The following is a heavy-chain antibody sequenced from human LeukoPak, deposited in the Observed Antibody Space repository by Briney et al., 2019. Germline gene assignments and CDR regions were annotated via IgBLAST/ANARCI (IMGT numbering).Heavy chain of an antibody. V-gene: IGHV3-23*01. CDR3: AKEVQWLVLNGLFDY. Sequence: GGSLRLSCAASGFTFSSYAMSWVRQAPGKGLEWVSAISGSGGRRYYADSVKGRFTVSRDNSKNTLYLQMNSLRAEDTAVYYCAKEVQWLVLNGLFDYWGQGTRVTVSS. CDR2: ISGSGGRR. CDR1: GFTFSSYA. D-gene: IGHD6-19*01. J-gene: IGHJ4*02.